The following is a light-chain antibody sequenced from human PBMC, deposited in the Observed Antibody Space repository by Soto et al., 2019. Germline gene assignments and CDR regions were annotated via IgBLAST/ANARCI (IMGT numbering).Light chain of an antibody. J-gene: IGLJ2*01. CDR1: SSNIGSNT. V-gene: IGLV1-44*01. Sequence: QSVLTQPPSASATPGQRVTISCSGGSSNIGSNTVNWYQQLPGTAPKLLIHSNSQRPSGVPDRFSGSKSDTSASLAISGLQSEDEADYYCAAWDDSLNGVTFGGGTKLTVL. CDR3: AAWDDSLNGVT. CDR2: SNS.